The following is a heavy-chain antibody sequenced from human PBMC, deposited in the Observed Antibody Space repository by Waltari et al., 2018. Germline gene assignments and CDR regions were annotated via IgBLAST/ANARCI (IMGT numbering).Heavy chain of an antibody. V-gene: IGHV3-7*01. CDR2: IKQDGSEK. D-gene: IGHD3-22*01. Sequence: EVQLVESGGGLVQPGGSLRLSCAASGFTFSSYWMSWVRQAPGKGLEWVANIKQDGSEKYYVDSVKGRFTISRDNAKNSLYRQMNSLRAEDTAVYYCARERDQYYYDSSGYYEGGNAFDIWGQGTMVTVSS. CDR1: GFTFSSYW. J-gene: IGHJ3*02. CDR3: ARERDQYYYDSSGYYEGGNAFDI.